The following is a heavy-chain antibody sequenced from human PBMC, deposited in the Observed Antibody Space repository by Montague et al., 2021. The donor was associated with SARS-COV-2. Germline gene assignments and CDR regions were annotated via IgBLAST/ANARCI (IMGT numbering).Heavy chain of an antibody. V-gene: IGHV3-48*03. D-gene: IGHD3-22*01. Sequence: SLRLSCAASGFTFSSSEMNWVRQAPGKGLEWVSYISSSGRTIYYADSVKGRFTISRDNAKNSLYLQMNSLRAEDTAVYYCAMSYYYDSSGYYPDAFDIWGQGTMVTVSS. CDR1: GFTFSSSE. CDR3: AMSYYYDSSGYYPDAFDI. CDR2: ISSSGRTI. J-gene: IGHJ3*02.